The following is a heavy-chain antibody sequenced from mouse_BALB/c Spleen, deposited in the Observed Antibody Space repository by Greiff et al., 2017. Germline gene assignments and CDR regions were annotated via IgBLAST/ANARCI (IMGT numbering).Heavy chain of an antibody. CDR1: GFNIKDYY. V-gene: IGHV14-4*02. CDR2: IDPENGDT. Sequence: VHVKQSGAELVRSGASVKLSCTASGFNIKDYYMHWVKQRPEQGLEWIGWIDPENGDTEYAPKFQGKATMTADTSSNTAYLQLSSLTSEDTAVYYCNAIHYYGYRFDYWGQGTTLTVSS. CDR3: NAIHYYGYRFDY. D-gene: IGHD1-2*01. J-gene: IGHJ2*01.